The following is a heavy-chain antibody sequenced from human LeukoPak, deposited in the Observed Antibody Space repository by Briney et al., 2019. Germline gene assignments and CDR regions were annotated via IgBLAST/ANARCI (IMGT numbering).Heavy chain of an antibody. V-gene: IGHV4-39*07. J-gene: IGHJ4*02. CDR1: GGSISSSSYY. CDR2: IYYSGST. D-gene: IGHD4-17*01. CDR3: ARDYKGTTDY. Sequence: SETLSLTCTVSGGSISSSSYYWGWIRQPPGKGLEWIGSIYYSGSTYYNPSLKSRVTISVDTSKNQFSLKLSSVTAADTAVYYCARDYKGTTDYWGQGTLVTVSS.